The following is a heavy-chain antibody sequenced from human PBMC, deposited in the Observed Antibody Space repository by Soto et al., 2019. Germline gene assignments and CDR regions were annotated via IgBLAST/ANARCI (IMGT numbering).Heavy chain of an antibody. CDR3: ARELGGGYSYGLPHYYYGMDV. J-gene: IGHJ6*02. CDR2: IYSGGST. D-gene: IGHD5-18*01. CDR1: GFTVSSNY. V-gene: IGHV3-53*01. Sequence: PGGSLSLSCAASGFTVSSNYMSWVRQAPGKGLEWVSVIYSGGSTYYADSVKGRFTISRDNSKNTLYLQMNSLRAEDTAVYYCARELGGGYSYGLPHYYYGMDVWGQGTTVTVSS.